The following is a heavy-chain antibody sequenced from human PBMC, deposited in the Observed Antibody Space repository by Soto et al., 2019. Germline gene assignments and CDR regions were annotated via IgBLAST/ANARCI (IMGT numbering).Heavy chain of an antibody. CDR2: IVVGNGNT. CDR1: GFTFTSSA. D-gene: IGHD1-20*01. Sequence: SVKVSCKASGFTFTSSAVLWVRQARGQRLEWIGWIVVGNGNTNYAQRFQERVTITRDMSTSTAYMELSSLRSEDTAVYYCAAGPNNLIDYWGQGTLVTVSS. CDR3: AAGPNNLIDY. V-gene: IGHV1-58*01. J-gene: IGHJ4*02.